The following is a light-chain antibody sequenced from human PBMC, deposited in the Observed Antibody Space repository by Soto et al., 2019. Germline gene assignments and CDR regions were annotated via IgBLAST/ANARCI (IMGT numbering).Light chain of an antibody. J-gene: IGKJ5*01. CDR1: QNISTY. CDR3: QKYNRAPIT. CDR2: AAS. Sequence: DIQMTQSPSSLSASVGERVTLTCRASQNISTYLAWYQQKPGQVPKLLIYAASTLQSGVPARFSGSGSGTDFTLTISSLQPEDVAIYYCQKYNRAPITFGQGTRLEI. V-gene: IGKV1-27*01.